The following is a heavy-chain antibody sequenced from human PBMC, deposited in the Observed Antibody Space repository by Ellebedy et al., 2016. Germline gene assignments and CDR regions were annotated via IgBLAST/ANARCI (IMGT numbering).Heavy chain of an antibody. Sequence: GESLKISCAASGFTFSSYWMHWVRQAPGKGLVWVSRIDERERVTNYAGSVKGRFTISRDNAKNTVYLQLNSLRAEDTAVYYCARAVGGSGSFDYYGMDVWGQGTTVTVSS. D-gene: IGHD3-10*01. CDR1: GFTFSSYW. CDR3: ARAVGGSGSFDYYGMDV. CDR2: IDERERVT. V-gene: IGHV3-74*01. J-gene: IGHJ6*02.